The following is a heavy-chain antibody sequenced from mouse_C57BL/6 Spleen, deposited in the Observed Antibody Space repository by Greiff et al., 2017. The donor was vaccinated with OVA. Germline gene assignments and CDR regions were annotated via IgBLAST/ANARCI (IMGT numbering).Heavy chain of an antibody. D-gene: IGHD1-1*01. CDR2: IWSDGST. J-gene: IGHJ1*03. CDR1: GFSLTSYG. Sequence: VQLQQSGPGLVAPSQSLSITCTVSGFSLTSYGVHWVRQPPGKGLEWLVVIWSDGSTTYNSALNSRLSISKDNSKSQVFLKMNSLQTDDTAMYYCARHYYGSSYWYFDVWGTGTTVTVSS. V-gene: IGHV2-6-1*01. CDR3: ARHYYGSSYWYFDV.